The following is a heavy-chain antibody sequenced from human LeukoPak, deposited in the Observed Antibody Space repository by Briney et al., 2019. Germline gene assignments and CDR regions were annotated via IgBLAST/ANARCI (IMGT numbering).Heavy chain of an antibody. V-gene: IGHV4-59*12. CDR3: ARGQYFKVVAI. J-gene: IGHJ4*02. CDR1: GGSISSYY. D-gene: IGHD2-15*01. Sequence: SETLSLTCTVSGGSISSYYWSWIRQPPGKGLEWIGYIYYSGSTNYNPSLKSRVTISVDTSKNQFSLKLSSVTAADTAVYYCARGQYFKVVAIWGQGTLVTVSS. CDR2: IYYSGST.